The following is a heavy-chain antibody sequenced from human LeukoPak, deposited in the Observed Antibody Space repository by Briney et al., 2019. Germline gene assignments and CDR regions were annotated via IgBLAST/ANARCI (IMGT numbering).Heavy chain of an antibody. CDR2: IYHSGST. J-gene: IGHJ5*02. CDR3: ARALRLVRGVTPSFDP. CDR1: GGSISRSDW. D-gene: IGHD3-10*01. Sequence: PSETLSLTCAVSGGSISRSDWWSWVSQSPGKGLEWIGEIYHSGSTNYNPSLKSRVTISVDKSKNQFSLKLSSVTAADTAVYYCARALRLVRGVTPSFDPWGQGTLVTVSS. V-gene: IGHV4-4*02.